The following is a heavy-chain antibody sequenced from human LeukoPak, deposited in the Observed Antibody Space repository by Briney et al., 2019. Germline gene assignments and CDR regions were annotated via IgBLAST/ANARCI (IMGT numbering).Heavy chain of an antibody. CDR2: INHSGST. CDR3: ARDKREPRYAFDI. CDR1: GGSFSGYY. D-gene: IGHD1-26*01. J-gene: IGHJ3*02. V-gene: IGHV4-34*01. Sequence: PSETLSLTCAVYGGSFSGYYWSWIRQPPGKGLEWIGEINHSGSTNYNPSLKSRLTISVDTSKNQFSLKLSSVTAADTAVYYCARDKREPRYAFDIWGQGTMVTVSS.